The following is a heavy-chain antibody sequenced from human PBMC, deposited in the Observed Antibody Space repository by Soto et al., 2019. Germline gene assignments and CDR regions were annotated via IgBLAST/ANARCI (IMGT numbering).Heavy chain of an antibody. CDR1: GFTFSSYA. CDR2: ISGSGGST. V-gene: IGHV3-23*01. D-gene: IGHD4-17*01. CDR3: ANWGRTVSYFDY. J-gene: IGHJ4*02. Sequence: EVQLLESGGGLVQPGGSLRLSCAASGFTFSSYAMSWVRQAPGKGLEWVSAISGSGGSTYYADSVKGRFTISRDNSKNTLYLQMNSLRAEDTALYYCANWGRTVSYFDYCGQGTLVTVSS.